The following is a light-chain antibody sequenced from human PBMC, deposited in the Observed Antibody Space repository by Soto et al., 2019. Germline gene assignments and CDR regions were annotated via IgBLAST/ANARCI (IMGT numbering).Light chain of an antibody. CDR1: SSDVGAYNY. J-gene: IGLJ1*01. V-gene: IGLV2-14*03. CDR2: DVS. CDR3: FSYTTSSTYV. Sequence: VLTQPASVSGSPGQSITISCTGTSSDVGAYNYVSWYQQLPGKAPKLMIYDVSNRPSGVSNRFSGSKSGNTASLTISGLQAEDETDYYCFSYTTSSTYVFGTGTKVTVL.